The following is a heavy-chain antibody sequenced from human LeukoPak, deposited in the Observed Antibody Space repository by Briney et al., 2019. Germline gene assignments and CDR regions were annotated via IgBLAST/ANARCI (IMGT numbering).Heavy chain of an antibody. D-gene: IGHD4-11*01. CDR2: IHHSGTT. V-gene: IGHV4-4*02. CDR1: GGSISSANW. Sequence: PSGTLSLTCAVSGGSISSANWWSWVRQPPGKGLEWIGEIHHSGTTTYNPSLKSRLTISVDKSKNQFFLTLNSVTAADTAVYFCTREGLNDYNNPTDAFDIWGQGQWSPSLQ. J-gene: IGHJ3*02. CDR3: TREGLNDYNNPTDAFDI.